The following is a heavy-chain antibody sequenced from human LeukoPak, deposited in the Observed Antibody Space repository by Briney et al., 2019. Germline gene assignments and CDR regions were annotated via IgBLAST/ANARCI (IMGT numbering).Heavy chain of an antibody. CDR2: IYHSGST. D-gene: IGHD4-11*01. CDR3: AAYSNYDLRWFDP. CDR1: GGSFSGYY. Sequence: SETLSLTCAVYGGSFSGYYWSWIRQPPGKGLEWIGYIYHSGSTYYNPSPKSRVTISVDRSKNQFSLKLSSVTAADTAVYYCAAYSNYDLRWFDPWGQGTLVTVSS. J-gene: IGHJ5*02. V-gene: IGHV4-34*01.